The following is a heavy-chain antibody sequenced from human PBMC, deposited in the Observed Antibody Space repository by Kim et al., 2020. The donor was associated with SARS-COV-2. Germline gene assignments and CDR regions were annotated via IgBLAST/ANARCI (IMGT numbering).Heavy chain of an antibody. CDR1: GGSISSSNW. J-gene: IGHJ6*02. D-gene: IGHD6-13*01. V-gene: IGHV4-4*02. CDR3: ARAAAAGTGGRFWHYYYGMDV. CDR2: IYHSGST. Sequence: SETLSLTCAVSGGSISSSNWWSWVRQPPWKGLEWIGEIYHSGSTNYNPSLKSRVTISVDKSKNQFSLKLSSVTAADTAVYYCARAAAAGTGGRFWHYYYGMDVWGQGTTVTVSS.